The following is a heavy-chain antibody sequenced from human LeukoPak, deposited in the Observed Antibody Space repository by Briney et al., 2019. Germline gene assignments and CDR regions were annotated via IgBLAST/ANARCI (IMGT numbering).Heavy chain of an antibody. CDR3: ATELGTKRIATAGPDNYYYMDV. Sequence: PGGSLRLSCAASGFTFSSYAMSWVRQAPGKGLEWVSSISGSGGRTFYADSVRSRFTISRDNSKNTLYLQMTSLRAEDTALYYCATELGTKRIATAGPDNYYYMDVWGKGTTVTVSS. V-gene: IGHV3-23*01. D-gene: IGHD6-13*01. J-gene: IGHJ6*03. CDR2: ISGSGGRT. CDR1: GFTFSSYA.